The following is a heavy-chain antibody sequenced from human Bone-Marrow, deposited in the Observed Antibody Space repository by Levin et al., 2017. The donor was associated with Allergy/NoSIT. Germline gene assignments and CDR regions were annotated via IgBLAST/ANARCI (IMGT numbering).Heavy chain of an antibody. D-gene: IGHD4-23*01. Sequence: SQTLSLTCTVSGDSIASRTYYWAWIRQPPGKGLEWIGSIYYSDMYYTGSTYYNPSLKSRVTTSADPSKNQISLKLTSVTVADTAVYYCAGHESLIYGGKTDYWGQGTLVTVSS. V-gene: IGHV4-39*01. CDR1: GDSIASRTYY. J-gene: IGHJ4*02. CDR3: AGHESLIYGGKTDY. CDR2: IYYSDMYYTGST.